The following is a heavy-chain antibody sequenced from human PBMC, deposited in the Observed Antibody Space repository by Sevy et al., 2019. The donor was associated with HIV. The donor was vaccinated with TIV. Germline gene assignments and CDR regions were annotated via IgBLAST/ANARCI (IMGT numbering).Heavy chain of an antibody. V-gene: IGHV3-48*03. CDR3: ARRPITIFGAVIIVYGMDV. D-gene: IGHD3-3*01. Sequence: GGSLRLSCAASGFTFSSYEMNWVRQAPGKGLEWVSYISSSGSTIYYADSVKGRFTISRDNAKNSLYLQMNSLRAEDTAVYYCARRPITIFGAVIIVYGMDVWGQGTTVTVSS. CDR1: GFTFSSYE. CDR2: ISSSGSTI. J-gene: IGHJ6*02.